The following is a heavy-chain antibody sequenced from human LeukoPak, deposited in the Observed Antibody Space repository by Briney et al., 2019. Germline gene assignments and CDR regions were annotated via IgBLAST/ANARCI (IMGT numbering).Heavy chain of an antibody. CDR1: GGSISSYY. Sequence: PSETLSLTCTVSGGSISSYYWSWIRQPPGRGLEWLGYIYYSGSTNYNPSLKSRVTISVDTTKNQFSLKLSSVTAADTGVYYCARGPDYGDFLGAFDIWGQGTMVTVSS. CDR3: ARGPDYGDFLGAFDI. D-gene: IGHD4-17*01. V-gene: IGHV4-59*01. J-gene: IGHJ3*02. CDR2: IYYSGST.